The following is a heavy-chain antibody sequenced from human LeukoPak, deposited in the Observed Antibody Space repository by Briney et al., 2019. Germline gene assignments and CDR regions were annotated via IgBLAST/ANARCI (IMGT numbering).Heavy chain of an antibody. D-gene: IGHD1-26*01. CDR2: INSGGSAV. V-gene: IGHV3-48*01. CDR3: ARVGSRGDWFDY. Sequence: PGGSLRLSCAASGFTFSTYNMLWVRQTPGKGLEWLFYINSGGSAVHYADSVKDRFTFSRDNDKNSLYLQMNSLRVEDTGIYYCARVGSRGDWFDYWGQGTRVTVSS. CDR1: GFTFSTYN. J-gene: IGHJ5*01.